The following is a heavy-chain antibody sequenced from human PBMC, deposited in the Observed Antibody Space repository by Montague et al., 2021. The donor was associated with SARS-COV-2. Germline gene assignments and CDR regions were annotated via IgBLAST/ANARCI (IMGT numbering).Heavy chain of an antibody. D-gene: IGHD2-8*01. CDR3: ATNKYCTLHDCLHGRHYFDH. V-gene: IGHV3-23*01. CDR1: GFTFSNSA. Sequence: SLRLSCPASGFTFSNSAMNWVRQAPGKGLEWVSGSSGSDGGTHYADSVKGRFTISRDNIQKSLYLQMNSLRAEDTAVYYCATNKYCTLHDCLHGRHYFDHWGQGTLVTVSS. CDR2: SSGSDGGT. J-gene: IGHJ4*02.